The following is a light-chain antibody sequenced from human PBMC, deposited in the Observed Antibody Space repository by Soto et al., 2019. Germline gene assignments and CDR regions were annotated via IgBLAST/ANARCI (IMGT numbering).Light chain of an antibody. CDR1: QSVSSN. J-gene: IGKJ1*01. CDR3: QQYNNWPWT. CDR2: GVS. V-gene: IGKV3-15*01. Sequence: EIVMTQSPATLSVSPGERATLSCRASQSVSSNLAWYQQKPGQAPRLLIYGVSTRATGIPARFSGSGSGTEFTLTISSLQSEDFAVYYCQQYNNWPWTFGQGTK.